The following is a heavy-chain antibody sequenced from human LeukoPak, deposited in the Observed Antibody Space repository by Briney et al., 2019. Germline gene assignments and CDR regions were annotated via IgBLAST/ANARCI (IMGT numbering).Heavy chain of an antibody. CDR1: GYTFTNFA. CDR2: INVGNDDT. Sequence: ASVKVSCKASGYTFTNFAMHWVRQAPGQRLEWMGWINVGNDDTKYSQMFQGRVTMTTDTSTSTAYMELRSLRSDDAAVYYCARSLGSYYYDSSGYDPDFDYWGQGTLVTVSS. D-gene: IGHD3-22*01. V-gene: IGHV1-3*01. J-gene: IGHJ4*02. CDR3: ARSLGSYYYDSSGYDPDFDY.